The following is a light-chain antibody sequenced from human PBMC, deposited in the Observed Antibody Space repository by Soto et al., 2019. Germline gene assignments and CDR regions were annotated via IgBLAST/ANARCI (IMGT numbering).Light chain of an antibody. CDR1: SSNIGAGYD. Sequence: QSVLTQPPSVSGAPGQRVTISCTESSSNIGAGYDVHWYQQLPGTAPKLLIYGNSNRPSGVPDRFSGSKSGTSASLAITGLQAEDADDCQSYDSSLSGWVFGGGTKLTVL. J-gene: IGLJ3*02. V-gene: IGLV1-40*01. CDR2: GNS. CDR3: QSYDSSLSGWV.